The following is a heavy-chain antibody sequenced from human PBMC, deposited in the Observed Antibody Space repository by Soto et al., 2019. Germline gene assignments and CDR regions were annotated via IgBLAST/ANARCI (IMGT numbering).Heavy chain of an antibody. J-gene: IGHJ5*02. V-gene: IGHV1-46*01. D-gene: IGHD3-3*01. Sequence: ASVKVSCKASGYTFTSYYMHWVRQAPGQGLEWMGIINPSGGSTGYAQKFQGRVTMTRDTSTSTVYMELSSLRSEDTAVYYCARDKRRFNNPSDQANWFDPWGQGTLVTVSS. CDR2: INPSGGST. CDR3: ARDKRRFNNPSDQANWFDP. CDR1: GYTFTSYY.